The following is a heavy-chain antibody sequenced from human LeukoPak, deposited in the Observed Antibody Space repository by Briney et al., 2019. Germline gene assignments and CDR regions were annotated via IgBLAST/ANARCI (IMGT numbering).Heavy chain of an antibody. J-gene: IGHJ4*02. CDR1: GFTFSNFE. CDR2: ISSGGSNV. CDR3: ARDKWSRGSYYFDY. D-gene: IGHD3-10*01. V-gene: IGHV3-48*03. Sequence: GGSLRLSCEVSGFTFSNFEMNWVCQAPGKGLEWISYISSGGSNVYYADSVKGRFTISRDNAQNSLFLELNSLRAEDTGIYYCARDKWSRGSYYFDYWGQGTRVTVSS.